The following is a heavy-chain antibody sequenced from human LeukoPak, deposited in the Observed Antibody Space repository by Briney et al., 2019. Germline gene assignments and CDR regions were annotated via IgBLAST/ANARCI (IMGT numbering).Heavy chain of an antibody. J-gene: IGHJ6*02. D-gene: IGHD6-19*01. CDR2: ISYDGSNK. Sequence: GRSLRLSCAASGFTFSSYAMHWVRQAPGKGLEWVAVISYDGSNKYYADSVKGRFTISRDNSKNTLYLQVNSLRAEDTAVYYCAREGKQWLVPLYYGMDVWGQGTTVTVSS. CDR1: GFTFSSYA. V-gene: IGHV3-30-3*01. CDR3: AREGKQWLVPLYYGMDV.